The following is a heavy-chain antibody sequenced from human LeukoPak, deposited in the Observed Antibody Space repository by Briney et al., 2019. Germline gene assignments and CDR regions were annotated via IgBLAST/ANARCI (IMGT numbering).Heavy chain of an antibody. Sequence: GGSLRLSCAASGFTFTTYGMHWVRRAPGKGLEWVAVISNDGTTQNHVESVKGRYTISRDNSRNTVYLQMNSLRTEDTALYYCAKDALLYSTSPFDYWGQGTLVTVSS. V-gene: IGHV3-30*18. D-gene: IGHD2-2*01. CDR2: ISNDGTTQ. J-gene: IGHJ4*02. CDR3: AKDALLYSTSPFDY. CDR1: GFTFTTYG.